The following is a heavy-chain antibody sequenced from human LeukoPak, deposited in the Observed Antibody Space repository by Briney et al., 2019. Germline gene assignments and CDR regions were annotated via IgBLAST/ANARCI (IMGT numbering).Heavy chain of an antibody. CDR1: GGPISSYD. CDR3: TRDRPAEKISVWFGGPPAGLDPFDI. J-gene: IGHJ3*02. D-gene: IGHD3-10*01. V-gene: IGHV4-59*01. Sequence: SETLSLTCNVSGGPISSYDWSWIRQPPGKGLEWIGGIYNSGRTNDNPSLKSRVTISKDTSKNQVSLNLRSVTAADTAVYYCTRDRPAEKISVWFGGPPAGLDPFDIWGQGKMVIVSS. CDR2: IYNSGRT.